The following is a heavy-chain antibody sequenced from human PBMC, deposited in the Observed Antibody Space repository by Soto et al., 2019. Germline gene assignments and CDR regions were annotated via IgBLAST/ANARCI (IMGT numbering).Heavy chain of an antibody. Sequence: GGSLRLSCEVSGFSFTTYGMNWVRQAPDKGLEWVSTIGRGGDTFYADSVKGRFTISRDISKNTLFLQMNSLRAEDTALYFCARDGTTAGIHYYGMDVWGQGTTVTVSS. V-gene: IGHV3-23*01. J-gene: IGHJ6*02. CDR1: GFSFTTYG. CDR2: IGRGGDT. D-gene: IGHD2-2*02. CDR3: ARDGTTAGIHYYGMDV.